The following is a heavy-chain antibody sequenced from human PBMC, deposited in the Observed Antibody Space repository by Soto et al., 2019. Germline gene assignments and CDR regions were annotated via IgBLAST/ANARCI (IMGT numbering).Heavy chain of an antibody. CDR1: GFTFSSYG. J-gene: IGHJ4*02. V-gene: IGHV3-30*18. D-gene: IGHD6-6*01. CDR3: AKDRGIAARMRGGPFDY. CDR2: ISYDGSNK. Sequence: QVQLVESGGGVVQPGRSLRLSCAASGFTFSSYGMHWVRQAPGKGLEWVAVISYDGSNKYYADSVKGRFTISRDNSKNTLYLQMNSLRAEDTAVYYCAKDRGIAARMRGGPFDYWGQGTLVTVSS.